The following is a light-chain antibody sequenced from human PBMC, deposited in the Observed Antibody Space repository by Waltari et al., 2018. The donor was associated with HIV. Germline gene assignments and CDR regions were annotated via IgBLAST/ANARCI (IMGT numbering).Light chain of an antibody. J-gene: IGLJ3*02. CDR3: SSYTSSSTWV. CDR1: SSDVGGYNY. CDR2: DVT. V-gene: IGLV2-14*03. Sequence: QSALTQPASVSGSPGQSITISCTGNSSDVGGYNYVPWYQHHPGKAPKLMIYDVTNRPSGVSNRFSGSKSGNTASLTISGLQLEDEADYYCSSYTSSSTWVFGGGTKLTVL.